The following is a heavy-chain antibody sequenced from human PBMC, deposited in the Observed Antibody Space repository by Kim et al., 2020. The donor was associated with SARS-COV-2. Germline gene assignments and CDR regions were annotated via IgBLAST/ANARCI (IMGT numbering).Heavy chain of an antibody. CDR2: TL. D-gene: IGHD4-17*01. V-gene: IGHV3-11*01. Sequence: TLNYADSLKGRFTISRDNAKKSLFLHMNSLRAEDTALYYCARDSTDWYFDLWGRGTLVTVSS. CDR3: ARDSTDWYFDL. J-gene: IGHJ2*01.